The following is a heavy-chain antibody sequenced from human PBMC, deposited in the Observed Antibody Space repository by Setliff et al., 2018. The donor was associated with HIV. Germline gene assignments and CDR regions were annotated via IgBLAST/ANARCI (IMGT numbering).Heavy chain of an antibody. CDR2: IDYSGSA. J-gene: IGHJ4*01. CDR3: AREGKTALVTKYFDY. D-gene: IGHD5-18*01. Sequence: PSETLSLTCTVSSGSISSGTYYWSWIRQYPGKGLEWIGYIDYSGSAFYNPSLKSRITISRDTSKNQFSLKMNSVTAADTAVYYCAREGKTALVTKYFDYWGHGKLVTVLL. V-gene: IGHV4-31*03. CDR1: SGSISSGTYY.